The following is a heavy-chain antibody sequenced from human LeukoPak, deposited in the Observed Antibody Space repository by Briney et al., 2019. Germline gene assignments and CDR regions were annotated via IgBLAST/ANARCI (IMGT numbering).Heavy chain of an antibody. J-gene: IGHJ4*02. CDR3: ARGQSLGELALCDFDY. CDR2: INHSGST. CDR1: GGSFSGYY. V-gene: IGHV4-34*01. Sequence: SETLSLTCAVYGGSFSGYYWSWLRQPPGKGLEWIGEINHSGSTNYNPSLKSRVTISVDTSKNQFSLKLSSVTAADTAVYYCARGQSLGELALCDFDYWGQGTLVTVSS. D-gene: IGHD3-10*01.